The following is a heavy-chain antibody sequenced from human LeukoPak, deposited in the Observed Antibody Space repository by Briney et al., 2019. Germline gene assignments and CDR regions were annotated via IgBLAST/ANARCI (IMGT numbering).Heavy chain of an antibody. Sequence: SETLSLTCAVSGGSISSYYWSWIRQPPGKGLEWIGRIYTSGSTNYNPSLKSRVTMSVDTSKNQFSLKLSSVTAADTAVYYCARETPWGWFGELLSHFDYWGQGTLVTVSS. V-gene: IGHV4-4*07. D-gene: IGHD3-10*01. CDR2: IYTSGST. J-gene: IGHJ4*02. CDR3: ARETPWGWFGELLSHFDY. CDR1: GGSISSYY.